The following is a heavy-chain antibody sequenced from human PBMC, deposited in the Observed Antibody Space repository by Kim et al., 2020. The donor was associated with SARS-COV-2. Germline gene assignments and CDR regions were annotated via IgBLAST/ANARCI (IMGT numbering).Heavy chain of an antibody. D-gene: IGHD3-9*01. Sequence: ASVKVSCKASGYTFTSYAMHWVRQAPGQGLEWMGWIDTNPGNPTYAQGFTGRFVFSLDTSVNTAYLQISSLKAEDTAVYYCARAGYYDILTGHYYYYMDV. CDR1: GYTFTSYA. V-gene: IGHV7-4-1*02. CDR3: ARAGYYDILTGHYYYYMDV. CDR2: IDTNPGNP. J-gene: IGHJ6*03.